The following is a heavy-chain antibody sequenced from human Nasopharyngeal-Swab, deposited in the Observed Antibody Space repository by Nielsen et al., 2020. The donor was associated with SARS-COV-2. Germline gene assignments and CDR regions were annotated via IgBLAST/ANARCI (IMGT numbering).Heavy chain of an antibody. J-gene: IGHJ6*02. D-gene: IGHD6-13*01. Sequence: GESLKISCAASGFSFSSYGMHWVRQAPGQGLEWVAVISYDGSNKYYADSVKGRFTISRDDSKNTLYLQMNSLRAEDTAVYYCAMGPYASTGIAAADRYYYGIDVWGQGTTVTVSS. CDR1: GFSFSSYG. CDR2: ISYDGSNK. CDR3: AMGPYASTGIAAADRYYYGIDV. V-gene: IGHV3-30*03.